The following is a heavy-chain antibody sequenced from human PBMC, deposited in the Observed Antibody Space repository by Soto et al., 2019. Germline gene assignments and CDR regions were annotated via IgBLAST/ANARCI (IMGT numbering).Heavy chain of an antibody. Sequence: QVQLVQSGAEVKKPGASVKVSCKASGYTFTSYGISWVRQAPGQGLEWMGWISAYNGNTNYAQKLQGRVTMTTDTATSTAYSDLTSQRYDDTAVYHCARDGDLLVRTAMSSCYYYGIDVWGQGTTVTVSS. D-gene: IGHD2-2*01. V-gene: IGHV1-18*01. CDR2: ISAYNGNT. CDR3: ARDGDLLVRTAMSSCYYYGIDV. CDR1: GYTFTSYG. J-gene: IGHJ6*02.